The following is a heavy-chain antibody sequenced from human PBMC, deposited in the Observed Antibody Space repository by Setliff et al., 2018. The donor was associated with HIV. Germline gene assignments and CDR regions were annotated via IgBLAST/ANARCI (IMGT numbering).Heavy chain of an antibody. J-gene: IGHJ1*01. CDR1: GGSIKSSSYY. V-gene: IGHV4-39*07. CDR2: IYYSGNT. CDR3: ARVPTSSWYVTTQRTKEYFHH. Sequence: SETLSLTCTVSGGSIKSSSYYWGWIRQPPGKGLEWIGSIYYSGNTYYNPSLKSRVTISTDTSRNQFSLRLSSVTAADTAIYYCARVPTSSWYVTTQRTKEYFHHWGQGTLGTVS. D-gene: IGHD6-13*01.